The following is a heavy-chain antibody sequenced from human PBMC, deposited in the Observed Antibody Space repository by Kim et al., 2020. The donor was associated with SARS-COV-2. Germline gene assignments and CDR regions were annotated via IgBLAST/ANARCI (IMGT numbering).Heavy chain of an antibody. V-gene: IGHV3-30*04. D-gene: IGHD5-18*01. J-gene: IGHJ6*01. CDR3: ARDDPVDTAIPHRYYYYG. CDR2: ISYDGSNK. CDR1: GFTFSSYA. Sequence: GGSLRLSCVASGFTFSSYAMHWVRQAPGKGLEWVAVISYDGSNKYYADSVKGRFTISRDNSKNTLYLQMNSLSAEDTAVYYCARDDPVDTAIPHRYYYYG.